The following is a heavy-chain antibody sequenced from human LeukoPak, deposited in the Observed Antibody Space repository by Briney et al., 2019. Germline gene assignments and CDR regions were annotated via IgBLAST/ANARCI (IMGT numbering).Heavy chain of an antibody. CDR1: GYTFTSYG. V-gene: IGHV1-18*01. CDR2: ISAYNGNT. Sequence: ASVKVSCKASGYTFTSYGISWVRQAPGQGLEWMGWISAYNGNTNYAQKLQGRVTMTTDTTTSTAYMELRSLRSDDTAVYYCARVIFDDDYVWGSYGDYWGQGTLVTVSS. J-gene: IGHJ4*02. CDR3: ARVIFDDDYVWGSYGDY. D-gene: IGHD3-16*01.